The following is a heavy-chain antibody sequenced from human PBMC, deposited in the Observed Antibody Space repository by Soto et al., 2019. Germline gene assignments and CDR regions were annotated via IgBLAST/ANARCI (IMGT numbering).Heavy chain of an antibody. V-gene: IGHV4-39*01. D-gene: IGHD3-3*01. CDR1: GGSISSSSYY. Sequence: LSLTCTVSGGSISSSSYYWGWIRQPPGKGLEWIGSIYYSGSTYYNPSLKSRVTISVDTSKNQFSLKLSSVTAADTAVYYCARRGYYDFWSGYYTLSYFDYWGQGTLVTVSS. CDR2: IYYSGST. J-gene: IGHJ4*02. CDR3: ARRGYYDFWSGYYTLSYFDY.